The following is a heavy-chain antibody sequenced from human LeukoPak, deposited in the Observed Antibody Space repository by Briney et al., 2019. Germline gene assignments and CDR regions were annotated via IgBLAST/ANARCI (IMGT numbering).Heavy chain of an antibody. CDR1: GGSISSGGYY. CDR3: ARAYSTGGWYFDL. Sequence: SETLSLTCTVSGGSISSGGYYWSWIRQHPGKGLEWIGYIYYSGSTYYNPSLKSRVTISVDTSKNQFSLKLSSVTAADTAVYYCARAYSTGGWYFDLWGRGTLVTVSS. CDR2: IYYSGST. V-gene: IGHV4-31*03. J-gene: IGHJ2*01. D-gene: IGHD7-27*01.